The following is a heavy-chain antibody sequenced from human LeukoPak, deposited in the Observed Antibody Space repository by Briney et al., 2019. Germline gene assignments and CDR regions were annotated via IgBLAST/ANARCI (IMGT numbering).Heavy chain of an antibody. V-gene: IGHV4-39*01. Sequence: SETLSLTCSVSGGSISSNSFYWGWIRQPPGKGLEWIGSIYYSGSTFYNSSLESRVSLSVDMSKNQLSLKLTSMTAADTAVYYCARGTTADPGYCSSTSCYIDWFDPWGQGTLVTVSS. CDR3: ARGTTADPGYCSSTSCYIDWFDP. CDR1: GGSISSNSFY. CDR2: IYYSGST. D-gene: IGHD2-2*02. J-gene: IGHJ5*02.